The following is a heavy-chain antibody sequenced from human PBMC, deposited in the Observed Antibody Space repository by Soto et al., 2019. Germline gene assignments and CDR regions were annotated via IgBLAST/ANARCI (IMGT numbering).Heavy chain of an antibody. J-gene: IGHJ4*02. CDR3: AHHQRTAARQLGYFDY. Sequence: EVQLLESGGGLVQPGGSLRLSCAASGFIFSSYAMSWVRQAPGKGLEWVSGVGGSGTSTYYADSVKGRFTVSRDNAKSTLYLEMNCLREEDTAVYYCAHHQRTAARQLGYFDYWGQGALVTVSS. V-gene: IGHV3-23*01. CDR1: GFIFSSYA. D-gene: IGHD6-6*01. CDR2: VGGSGTST.